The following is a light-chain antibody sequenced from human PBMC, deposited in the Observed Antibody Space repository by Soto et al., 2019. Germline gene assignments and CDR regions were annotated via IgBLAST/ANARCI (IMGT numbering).Light chain of an antibody. Sequence: EIVLTQSPGTLSLSPGERATLSCRASQSVSSSYLAWYQQKPGQAPRLLIYGASSRATGIPDRFSGSGSGTDVTLTISRLEAEDFAVYYCQQYNNWPPRTFGGGTKVEIK. J-gene: IGKJ4*01. CDR1: QSVSSSY. CDR2: GAS. V-gene: IGKV3-20*01. CDR3: QQYNNWPPRT.